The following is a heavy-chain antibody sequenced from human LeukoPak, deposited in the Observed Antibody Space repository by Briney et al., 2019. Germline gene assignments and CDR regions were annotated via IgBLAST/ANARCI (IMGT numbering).Heavy chain of an antibody. V-gene: IGHV3-30-3*01. CDR3: ARVSWFGENSIDY. D-gene: IGHD3-10*01. CDR1: GFTFSSYA. Sequence: PGRSLRLSCAASGFTFSSYAMHWVRQAPGKGLEWVAVISYDGSNKYYADSVKGRFTISSDNSKNTLYLQMNSLRAEDTAVYYCARVSWFGENSIDYWGQGTLVTVSS. CDR2: ISYDGSNK. J-gene: IGHJ4*02.